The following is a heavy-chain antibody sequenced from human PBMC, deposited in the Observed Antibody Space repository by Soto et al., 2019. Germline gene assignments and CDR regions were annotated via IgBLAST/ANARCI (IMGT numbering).Heavy chain of an antibody. D-gene: IGHD3-22*01. Sequence: GGSLRLSCAASGFTFSYYYMSWIRQAPGKGLEWVSYISSSSSYTNYADSVKGRFTISRDNAKNSLYLQMNSLRAEDTAVYYCAREIDYYDSSGYYDYWGQGTLVTVS. CDR1: GFTFSYYY. J-gene: IGHJ4*02. CDR3: AREIDYYDSSGYYDY. CDR2: ISSSSSYT. V-gene: IGHV3-11*06.